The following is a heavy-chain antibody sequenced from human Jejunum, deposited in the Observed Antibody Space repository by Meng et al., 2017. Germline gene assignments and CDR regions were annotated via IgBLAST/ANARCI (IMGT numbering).Heavy chain of an antibody. CDR3: ARHTGNLGLDY. D-gene: IGHD4-23*01. CDR2: INTNTGNA. J-gene: IGHJ4*02. Sequence: QVQLVKSESELKKHGASVKVSCKASGYTFSSQPLNWVRQAPGQGLEWIGWINTNTGNANYGPDFTGRFVFSLDTSVSTAYLQISSLSAEDTAVYYCARHTGNLGLDYWGQGTLVTVSS. V-gene: IGHV7-4-1*02. CDR1: GYTFSSQP.